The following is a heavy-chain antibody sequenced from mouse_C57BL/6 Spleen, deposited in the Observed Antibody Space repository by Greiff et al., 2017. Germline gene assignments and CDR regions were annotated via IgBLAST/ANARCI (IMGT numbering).Heavy chain of an antibody. D-gene: IGHD4-1*01. V-gene: IGHV1-55*01. CDR2: IYPGSGST. J-gene: IGHJ2*01. CDR1: GYTFTSYW. Sequence: QVQLKQPGAELVKPGASVKMSCKASGYTFTSYWITWVKQRPGQGLEWIGDIYPGSGSTNYNEKFKSKATLTVDTSSSTAYMQLSSLASEDSAVYDCARQLANWDHYVDYWGQGTTLTVSS. CDR3: ARQLANWDHYVDY.